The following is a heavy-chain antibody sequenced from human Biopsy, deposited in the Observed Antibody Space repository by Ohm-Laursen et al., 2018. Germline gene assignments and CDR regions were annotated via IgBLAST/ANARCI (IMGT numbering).Heavy chain of an antibody. CDR3: ARVPLPGIGAAYQGRFLYGMDV. D-gene: IGHD6-13*01. CDR2: IPQSGST. J-gene: IGHJ6*02. CDR1: GGSFNGYF. V-gene: IGHV4-34*01. Sequence: SQTLSLTCAVYGGSFNGYFWSWIRQPPGKGLEWIGDIPQSGSTNYSPALKSRITISVDTAKKQFSLSLRSVTAADTAVYYCARVPLPGIGAAYQGRFLYGMDVWGQGTTVSVSS.